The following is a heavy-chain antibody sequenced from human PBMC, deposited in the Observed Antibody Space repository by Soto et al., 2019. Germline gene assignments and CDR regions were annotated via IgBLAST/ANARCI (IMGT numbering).Heavy chain of an antibody. Sequence: QVQLVQSGAEVKKPGASVKVSCKASGYTFTSYGISWVRQAPGQGLEWMGWISAYNGNTNYAQKLQGRVTMTTDTTTSRAYMELRSLRSDDTAVYYCARDSVVVLPAAMNGKVPFDPWGQGTLVTVSS. D-gene: IGHD2-2*01. CDR3: ARDSVVVLPAAMNGKVPFDP. V-gene: IGHV1-18*01. CDR2: ISAYNGNT. J-gene: IGHJ5*02. CDR1: GYTFTSYG.